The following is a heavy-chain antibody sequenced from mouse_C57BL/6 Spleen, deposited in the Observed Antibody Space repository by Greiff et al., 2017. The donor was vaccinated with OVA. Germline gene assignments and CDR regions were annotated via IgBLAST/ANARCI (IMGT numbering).Heavy chain of an antibody. Sequence: KLVESGGDLVKPGGSLKLSCAASGFTFSSYGMSWVRQTPDKRLEWVATISSGGSYTYYPDSVKGRFTISRDNAKNTLYLQMSSLKSEDTAMYYCASAYDYDGAWFAYWGQGTLVTVSA. J-gene: IGHJ3*01. CDR2: ISSGGSYT. CDR1: GFTFSSYG. D-gene: IGHD2-4*01. V-gene: IGHV5-6*02. CDR3: ASAYDYDGAWFAY.